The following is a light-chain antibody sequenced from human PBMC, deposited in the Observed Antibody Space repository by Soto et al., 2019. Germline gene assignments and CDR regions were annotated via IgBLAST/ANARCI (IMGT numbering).Light chain of an antibody. CDR2: AAS. J-gene: IGKJ5*01. CDR3: QQRKSYPIT. Sequence: DIQLTQSPSFLSASVGDRVTITCRASQDINTYLAWYQQKPGKAPKLLIFAASTLQNGVPSRFSGSGSGTEFTVTITSLQPEDFAIYYCQQRKSYPITFGQGTRLEIK. V-gene: IGKV1-9*01. CDR1: QDINTY.